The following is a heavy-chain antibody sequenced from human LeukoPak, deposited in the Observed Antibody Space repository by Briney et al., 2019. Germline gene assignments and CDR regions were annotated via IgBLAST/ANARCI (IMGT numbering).Heavy chain of an antibody. CDR3: ARGPSDWFSPEGFDP. CDR1: GYTFTNYG. CDR2: ISAYNGHT. V-gene: IGHV1-18*01. J-gene: IGHJ5*02. Sequence: ASVKVSCKASGYTFTNYGITWVRQAPGQGLEWMGWISAYNGHTNYAQKLQGRVTMTTDTSTSTAYMELRSLRSDDTAVYYCARGPSDWFSPEGFDPWGQGTLVTVSS. D-gene: IGHD3-9*01.